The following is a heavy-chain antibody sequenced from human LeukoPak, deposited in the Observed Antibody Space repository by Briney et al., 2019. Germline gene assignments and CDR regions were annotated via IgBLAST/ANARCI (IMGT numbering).Heavy chain of an antibody. J-gene: IGHJ4*02. V-gene: IGHV3-73*01. CDR2: IRSKANSYAT. CDR3: TRHGTSDY. CDR1: GFTFSGSA. Sequence: GGSLRLSCAASGFTFSGSAMHWVRQASGKGLEWAGRIRSKANSYATAYAASVKGRFTISRDDSKNTAYLQMNSLKTEDTAVYYCTRHGTSDYWGQGTLVTVSS.